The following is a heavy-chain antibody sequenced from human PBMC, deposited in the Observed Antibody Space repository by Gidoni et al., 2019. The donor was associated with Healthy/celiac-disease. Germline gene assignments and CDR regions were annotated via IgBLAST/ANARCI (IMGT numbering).Heavy chain of an antibody. D-gene: IGHD3-3*01. V-gene: IGHV3-49*03. Sequence: EVQLVASGGGLVQPGRSLRLSCTASGFTFGDYAMSWFRQAPGKGLEWVGFIRSKAYGGTTEYAASVKGRFTILRDDSKSIAYLQMNSLKTEDTAVYYCHTFWSGYRDAFDIWGQGTMVTVSS. CDR3: HTFWSGYRDAFDI. CDR1: GFTFGDYA. CDR2: IRSKAYGGTT. J-gene: IGHJ3*02.